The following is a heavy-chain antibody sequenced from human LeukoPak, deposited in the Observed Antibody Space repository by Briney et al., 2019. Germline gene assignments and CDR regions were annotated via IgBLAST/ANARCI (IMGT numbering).Heavy chain of an antibody. J-gene: IGHJ4*02. V-gene: IGHV3-11*03. D-gene: IGHD2-21*02. Sequence: GGSLRLSCEASGFMLNVYYMSWFRLAPGKGLEWIGYISPTGSYTTYADSVRGRFTISRDNARNLLFLQMNDLRTEDTAVYYCARKLGGAQCGGDCFFDHWGQGTRVAVSS. CDR1: GFMLNVYY. CDR2: ISPTGSYT. CDR3: ARKLGGAQCGGDCFFDH.